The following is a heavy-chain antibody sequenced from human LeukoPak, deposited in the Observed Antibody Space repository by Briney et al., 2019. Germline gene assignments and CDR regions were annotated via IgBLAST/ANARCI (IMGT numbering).Heavy chain of an antibody. CDR2: INDSGGST. CDR3: ANEGYCSSTTCYARSDFDY. D-gene: IGHD2-2*01. Sequence: PGGSLRLSCAASGFTFSSYAMSWVRQAPGKGVEWVSGINDSGGSTYYADSVKGRFTISRDNSKNTLYLQMNSLRADDTAVYYCANEGYCSSTTCYARSDFDYWGQGTLVTVSS. V-gene: IGHV3-23*01. J-gene: IGHJ4*02. CDR1: GFTFSSYA.